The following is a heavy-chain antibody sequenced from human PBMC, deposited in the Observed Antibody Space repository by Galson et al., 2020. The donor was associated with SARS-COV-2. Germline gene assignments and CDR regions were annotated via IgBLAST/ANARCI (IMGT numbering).Heavy chain of an antibody. Sequence: GESLKTYCAASGFPFRSYGMHWVRQAPGKGLEWVAVIRYDGSNKYYADSVKGRFTISRDNSKNTLYLQMNSLRAEDTAVYYCARETQNYDFWSGHEGMDVWGQGTTVTVAS. D-gene: IGHD3-3*01. CDR2: IRYDGSNK. CDR3: ARETQNYDFWSGHEGMDV. CDR1: GFPFRSYG. J-gene: IGHJ6*02. V-gene: IGHV3-33*01.